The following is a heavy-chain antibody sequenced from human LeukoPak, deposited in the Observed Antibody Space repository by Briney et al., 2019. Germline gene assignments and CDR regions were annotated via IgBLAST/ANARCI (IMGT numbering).Heavy chain of an antibody. CDR2: ISAYNGNT. J-gene: IGHJ4*02. D-gene: IGHD2-15*01. CDR1: GYTFTSYY. V-gene: IGHV1-18*04. Sequence: ASVKVSCTPSGYTFTSYYMHWGRQAPGQGLGWLGWISAYNGNTIYAQKVKGRVTMTTDTSTSTAYMELRSLKSDDTAVYYCARASYCSGGSCYSDYWGQGTLVTVSS. CDR3: ARASYCSGGSCYSDY.